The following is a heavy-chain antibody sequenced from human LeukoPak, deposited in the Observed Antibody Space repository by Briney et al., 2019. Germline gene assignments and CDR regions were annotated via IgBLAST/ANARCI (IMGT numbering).Heavy chain of an antibody. J-gene: IGHJ6*04. V-gene: IGHV1-69*13. Sequence: SVKVSCKASGGTFSSYAISWVRQAPGQGLEWMGGIIPIFGTANYAQKFQGRVTITADESTSTAYMELSSLRSEDTAVYYCASGGYSGYTAPRYYYYGMDVWGKGTTVTVPS. CDR2: IIPIFGTA. CDR3: ASGGYSGYTAPRYYYYGMDV. CDR1: GGTFSSYA. D-gene: IGHD5-12*01.